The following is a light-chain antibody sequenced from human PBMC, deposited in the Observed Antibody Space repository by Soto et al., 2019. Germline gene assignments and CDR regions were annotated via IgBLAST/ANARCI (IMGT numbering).Light chain of an antibody. V-gene: IGKV1-5*03. Sequence: DIQMTQSPSTLSASVGDRVTITCRASQSISSWLAWYQQKPGRAPKLLIYKASSLETGDPSRFSGSRSGTDSHLSISALQTDDFVSYYSPPYGGASPWTFGEGRELEI. CDR1: QSISSW. CDR2: KAS. CDR3: PPYGGASPWT. J-gene: IGKJ1*01.